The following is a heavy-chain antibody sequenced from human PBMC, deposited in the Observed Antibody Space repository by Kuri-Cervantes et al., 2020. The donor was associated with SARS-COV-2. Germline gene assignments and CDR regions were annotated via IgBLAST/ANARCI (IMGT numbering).Heavy chain of an antibody. D-gene: IGHD3-22*01. CDR3: AREGYYDSSGCFDY. CDR2: ISSSSTI. V-gene: IGHV3-48*02. CDR1: GFTFSSYS. J-gene: IGHJ4*02. Sequence: GGSLRLSCAASGFTFSSYSMNWVRQAPGKGLEWVSYISSSSTIYYADSVKGRFTISRDNAKNSLYLQMNSLRDEDTAVYYCAREGYYDSSGCFDYWGQGTLVTVSS.